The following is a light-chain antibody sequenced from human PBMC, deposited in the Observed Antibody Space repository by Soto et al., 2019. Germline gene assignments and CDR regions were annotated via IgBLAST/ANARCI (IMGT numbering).Light chain of an antibody. J-gene: IGKJ4*01. CDR2: ETS. V-gene: IGKV1-33*01. CDR1: QGVSKF. CDR3: QQYYSLPLS. Sequence: DIQMTQSPSSLSASVGDRVTITCQASQGVSKFLNWYQQRPGTAPKLLIYETSNLETGVPSRFSGSGSVTDFTFTISSLQAEDIATYYCQQYYSLPLSFGGGNKVEIK.